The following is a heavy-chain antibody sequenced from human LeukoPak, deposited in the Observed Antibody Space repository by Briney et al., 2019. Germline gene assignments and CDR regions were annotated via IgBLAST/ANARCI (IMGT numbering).Heavy chain of an antibody. J-gene: IGHJ4*02. CDR1: GFTFSSYA. Sequence: GGSLRLSCAASGFTFSSYAMSWVRQAPGKGLEWVSAISGSGGGTYYADSVKGRFTISRDNSKNTLYLQMNSLRAEDTAVYYCAKNLVVVAATGYYFDYWGQGTLVTVSS. V-gene: IGHV3-23*01. CDR2: ISGSGGGT. CDR3: AKNLVVVAATGYYFDY. D-gene: IGHD2-15*01.